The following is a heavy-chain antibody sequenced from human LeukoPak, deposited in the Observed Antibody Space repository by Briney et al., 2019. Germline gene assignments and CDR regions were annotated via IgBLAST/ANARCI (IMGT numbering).Heavy chain of an antibody. CDR1: GFTVSSNY. Sequence: GGSLRLSCAASGFTVSSNYMSWVRQAPGKGLEWVSVNYSGGSTYYADSVKGRFTISRDNSKNTLYLQMNSLRAEDTAVYYCARDLYGSGSYYTDYWGQGTLVTVSS. J-gene: IGHJ4*02. CDR3: ARDLYGSGSYYTDY. CDR2: NYSGGST. V-gene: IGHV3-53*01. D-gene: IGHD3-10*01.